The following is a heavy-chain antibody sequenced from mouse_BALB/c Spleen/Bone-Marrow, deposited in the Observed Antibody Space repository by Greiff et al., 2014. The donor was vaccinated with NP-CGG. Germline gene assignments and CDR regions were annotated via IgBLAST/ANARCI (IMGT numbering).Heavy chain of an antibody. V-gene: IGHV1-4*01. CDR3: ARLGDYDAFAY. Sequence: QVQLQQSGAELAKPGASVKMSCKASGYTFTSYRMHWVKQRPGQGLEWIGYINPSTGYTEYNQKFKDKATLTADKSSSTAYMQLSSLTSEDSAVYYCARLGDYDAFAYWGQGTLVTVSA. CDR2: INPSTGYT. CDR1: GYTFTSYR. J-gene: IGHJ3*01. D-gene: IGHD2-4*01.